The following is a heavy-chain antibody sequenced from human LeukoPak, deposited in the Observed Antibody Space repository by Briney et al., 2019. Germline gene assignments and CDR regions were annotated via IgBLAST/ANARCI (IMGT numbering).Heavy chain of an antibody. J-gene: IGHJ6*04. CDR3: VKDRVDWGQGGYYYYGMDV. D-gene: IGHD2-21*01. Sequence: GGSLRLSCSASGFTFSSYAMHWVRQAPGKGLEYVSAISSNGGSTYYADSVKGRFTISRDNSKNTLYLQMSSLRAEDTAVYYCVKDRVDWGQGGYYYYGMDVWAKGPRSPSPQ. V-gene: IGHV3-64D*06. CDR2: ISSNGGST. CDR1: GFTFSSYA.